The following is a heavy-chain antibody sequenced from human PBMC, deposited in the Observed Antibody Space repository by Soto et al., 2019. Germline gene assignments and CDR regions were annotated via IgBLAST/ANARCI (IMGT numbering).Heavy chain of an antibody. D-gene: IGHD1-26*01. J-gene: IGHJ4*02. CDR2: IIPIFGTA. CDR1: GGTFSSYA. Sequence: SVKVSAKATGGTFSSYAISWERQAPVQGLEWMGGIIPIFGTANYAQKFQGRVTITADESTSTAYMELSSLRSEDTAVYYCEISGSPQPVEYYFDYWGQGTLVTV. V-gene: IGHV1-69*13. CDR3: EISGSPQPVEYYFDY.